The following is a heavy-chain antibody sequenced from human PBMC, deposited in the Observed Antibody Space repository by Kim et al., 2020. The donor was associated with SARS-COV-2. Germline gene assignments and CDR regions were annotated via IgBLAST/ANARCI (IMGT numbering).Heavy chain of an antibody. CDR2: IIPIFGTA. V-gene: IGHV1-69*13. Sequence: SVKVSCKASGGTFSSYAISWVRQAPGQGLEWMGGIIPIFGTANYAQKFQGRVTITADESTSTAYMELSSLRSEDTAVYYCAASPVRGSYYNVDTDYYGMDVWGQGTTVTVSS. D-gene: IGHD3-10*01. CDR1: GGTFSSYA. CDR3: AASPVRGSYYNVDTDYYGMDV. J-gene: IGHJ6*02.